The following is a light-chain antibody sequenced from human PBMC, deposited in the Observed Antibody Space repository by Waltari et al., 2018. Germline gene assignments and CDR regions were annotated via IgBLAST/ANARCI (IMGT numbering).Light chain of an antibody. CDR1: QNVGTW. V-gene: IGKV1-5*03. CDR3: QQYSSFST. J-gene: IGKJ2*01. Sequence: DIQMTQSPSTLSASVGDRVTISGRAIQNVGTWLAWYQQKPGKAPKLLIYMASSLESGVPSRFSGSGSGTEFTLTISSLQPDDFATYSCQQYSSFSTFGQGTKV. CDR2: MAS.